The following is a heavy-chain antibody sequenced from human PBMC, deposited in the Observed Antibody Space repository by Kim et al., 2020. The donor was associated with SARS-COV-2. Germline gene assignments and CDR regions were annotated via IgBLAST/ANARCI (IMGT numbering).Heavy chain of an antibody. CDR3: ARGPRGYSYGYVDY. D-gene: IGHD5-18*01. V-gene: IGHV3-21*01. Sequence: ADSVKGRFTIPRDNAKNSLYLQMTSLRAEDTAVYYCARGPRGYSYGYVDYWGQGTLVTVSS. J-gene: IGHJ4*02.